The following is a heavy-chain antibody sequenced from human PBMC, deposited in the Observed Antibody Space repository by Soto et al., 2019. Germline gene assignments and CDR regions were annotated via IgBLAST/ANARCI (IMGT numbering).Heavy chain of an antibody. Sequence: EVQLVESGGDLVQPGGSLRLSCAASGFTFSTHWMSWVRQAPGKGLEWVANIKEDGSESYYADSVKGRLAISRDNAKNSPYLQINGLRVEDTALYYCAKDVRWGQGTLVTVSS. CDR1: GFTFSTHW. CDR2: IKEDGSES. J-gene: IGHJ4*02. V-gene: IGHV3-7*05. CDR3: AKDVR.